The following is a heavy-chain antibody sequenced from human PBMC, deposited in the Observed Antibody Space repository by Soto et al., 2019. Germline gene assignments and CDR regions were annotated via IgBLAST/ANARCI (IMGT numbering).Heavy chain of an antibody. CDR1: GFPFSNYD. V-gene: IGHV3-13*01. Sequence: PGGSLRLSCAASGFPFSNYDMHWVRQVTGKGLEWISSIGTAGDTYYADSVKGRFTISRDSSKNTVYLQMDSLKVEDTAVYYCARDVDRTSHLNWFDPWGQGVMVTVSS. CDR2: IGTAGDT. CDR3: ARDVDRTSHLNWFDP. D-gene: IGHD5-12*01. J-gene: IGHJ5*02.